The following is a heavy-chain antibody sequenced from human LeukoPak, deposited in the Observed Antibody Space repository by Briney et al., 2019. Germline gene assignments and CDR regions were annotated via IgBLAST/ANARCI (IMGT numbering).Heavy chain of an antibody. CDR2: MSVSSGLI. Sequence: GGSMRLSCAASGFTFSSYSMNWVRQAPGKGLEWVSSMSVSSGLIYYADSVKGRFTISRDNAKSSLYLQMNRLRVEDTAVYYCAREFAGSASGAGYWGQGTLVTVSS. V-gene: IGHV3-21*01. J-gene: IGHJ4*02. D-gene: IGHD1-26*01. CDR1: GFTFSSYS. CDR3: AREFAGSASGAGY.